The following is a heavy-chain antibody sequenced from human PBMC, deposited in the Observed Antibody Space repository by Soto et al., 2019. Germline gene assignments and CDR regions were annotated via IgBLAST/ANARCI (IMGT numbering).Heavy chain of an antibody. CDR1: GGSISSGGYY. D-gene: IGHD6-13*01. CDR2: IYYSGST. J-gene: IGHJ5*02. V-gene: IGHV4-31*03. CDR3: ARVFSDSSSFFDP. Sequence: QVQLQESGPGLVKPSQTLSLTCTVSGGSISSGGYYWSWIRQHPGKGLEWIGYIYYSGSTYYNPSLKSRVTIAVDTSMNQFSLKLSSVTAADTAVYYCARVFSDSSSFFDPWGQGTLVTVSS.